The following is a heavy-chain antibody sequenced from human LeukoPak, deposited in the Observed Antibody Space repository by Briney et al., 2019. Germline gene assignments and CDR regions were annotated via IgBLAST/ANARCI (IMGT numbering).Heavy chain of an antibody. V-gene: IGHV4-39*01. J-gene: IGHJ4*02. CDR1: GGSISSSSYF. Sequence: PSETLSLTCTVSGGSISSSSYFWGRIRQPPGEGLEWIGSIYYSGITSYNPSLKGRVTISVDTSKNQFSMRLSSVTAADTAVYYCARSGDSSGWYVGYWGQGTLVTVSS. D-gene: IGHD6-19*01. CDR2: IYYSGIT. CDR3: ARSGDSSGWYVGY.